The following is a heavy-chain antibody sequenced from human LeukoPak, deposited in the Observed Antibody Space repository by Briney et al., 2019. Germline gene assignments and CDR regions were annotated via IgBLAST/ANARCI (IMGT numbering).Heavy chain of an antibody. CDR3: ARAPSIVVVPAARSDNFDY. CDR1: GYTFTSYA. V-gene: IGHV7-4-1*02. J-gene: IGHJ4*02. D-gene: IGHD2-2*01. CDR2: INTNTGNP. Sequence: ASVKVSCKASGYTFTSYAMNWVRQAPGQGLEWMGWINTNTGNPTYAQGFTGRFVFSLDTSVSTAYLQISSLKAEDTAVYYCARAPSIVVVPAARSDNFDYWGQGTLVTVSS.